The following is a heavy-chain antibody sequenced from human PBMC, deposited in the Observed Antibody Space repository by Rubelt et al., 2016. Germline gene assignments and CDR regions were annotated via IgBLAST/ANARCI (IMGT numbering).Heavy chain of an antibody. V-gene: IGHV1-46*01. CDR1: GYTFTSYY. CDR2: INPSGGST. Sequence: QVQLVQSGAEVKKPGASVKVSCKASGYTFTSYYMHWVRQAPGQGLEWMGIINPSGGSTSYTQKFQSRVTMTRDTSTRPVYMGLSSLRSEETAVYDCAREQETTVTIEGVLGYWGQGTLVTVSS. CDR3: AREQETTVTIEGVLGY. D-gene: IGHD4-17*01. J-gene: IGHJ4*02.